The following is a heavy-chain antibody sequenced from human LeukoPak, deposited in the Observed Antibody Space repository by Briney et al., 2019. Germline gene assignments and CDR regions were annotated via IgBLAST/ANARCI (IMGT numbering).Heavy chain of an antibody. Sequence: SETLSLTCTVSGGSIRTYYWSWIRQPPGKGLEWIGYIYCSGTTHYNPSLKSRVTISLDTSNNHFSLRLSSVTAADTAVYYCARYYYGSGSYYNIAYFDYWGQGTLVTVSS. CDR2: IYCSGTT. D-gene: IGHD3-10*01. CDR3: ARYYYGSGSYYNIAYFDY. V-gene: IGHV4-59*01. CDR1: GGSIRTYY. J-gene: IGHJ4*02.